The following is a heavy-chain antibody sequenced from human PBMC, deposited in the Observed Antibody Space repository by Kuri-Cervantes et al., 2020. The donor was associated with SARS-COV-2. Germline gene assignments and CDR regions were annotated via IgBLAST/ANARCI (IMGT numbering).Heavy chain of an antibody. CDR3: ARSQGEWDLLVPIAY. CDR2: IDDSGVNT. J-gene: IGHJ4*02. CDR1: RFTFNKYD. D-gene: IGHD1-26*01. V-gene: IGHV3-23*01. Sequence: GESLKISCAASRFTFNKYDLIWVRQAPGRGLEWVSIIDDSGVNTYYADSVKGRFTISRDNSKNTLYLQMNNLRADDTAVYYCARSQGEWDLLVPIAYWGRGTLVTVSS.